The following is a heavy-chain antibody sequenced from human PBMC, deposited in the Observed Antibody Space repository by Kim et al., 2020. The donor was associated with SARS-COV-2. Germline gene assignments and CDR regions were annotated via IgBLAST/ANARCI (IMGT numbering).Heavy chain of an antibody. J-gene: IGHJ4*02. Sequence: IYYADSVKGRFTISRDNAKNSLYLQMNSLGAEDTAVYYWASDTAMVGGGYWGQGTLVTVSS. CDR2: I. D-gene: IGHD5-18*01. CDR3: ASDTAMVGGGY. V-gene: IGHV3-21*01.